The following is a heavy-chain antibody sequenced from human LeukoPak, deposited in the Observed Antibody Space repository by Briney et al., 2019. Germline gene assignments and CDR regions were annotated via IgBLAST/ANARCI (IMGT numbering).Heavy chain of an antibody. V-gene: IGHV6-1*01. CDR2: TYYRSKWYN. J-gene: IGHJ4*02. Sequence: SQTLSLTCAISGDSVSSNSAAWNWIRQSPSRGLEWLGRTYYRSKWYNDYAVSVKSRITINPDTSKNQFSLQLNSVTPEDTAVYYCASSVLAWFGELLYYWGQGTLVTVSS. CDR1: GDSVSSNSAA. D-gene: IGHD3-10*01. CDR3: ASSVLAWFGELLYY.